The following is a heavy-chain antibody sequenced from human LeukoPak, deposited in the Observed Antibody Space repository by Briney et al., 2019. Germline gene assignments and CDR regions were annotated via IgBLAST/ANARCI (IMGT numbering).Heavy chain of an antibody. J-gene: IGHJ4*02. CDR1: GFTFGNYW. V-gene: IGHV3-7*01. D-gene: IGHD3-10*01. CDR2: IKEDGSNK. CDR3: ARDLPRGSGDRRSY. Sequence: GGSLRLSCTASGFTFGNYWMSWVRQAPGKGLEWVANIKEDGSNKFYVDSVKGRFTISRDNAKSSLYLQMNSLRAEDTAVYYCARDLPRGSGDRRSYWGQGILVTVS.